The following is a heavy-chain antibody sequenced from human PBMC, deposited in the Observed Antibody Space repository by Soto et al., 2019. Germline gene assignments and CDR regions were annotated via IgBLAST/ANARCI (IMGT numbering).Heavy chain of an antibody. Sequence: QVQLQQWSAGLLKPSETLSLACAVYGGSFSGPNWSWIRQPPGKGLEWIGEINHSGSTNYNPSLKSRVTISIDMSKNLYSLKVSSVTAADTAVYYCARGWGFGFDPWGQGILVTVSS. V-gene: IGHV4-34*01. CDR2: INHSGST. D-gene: IGHD3-10*01. CDR1: GGSFSGPN. J-gene: IGHJ5*02. CDR3: ARGWGFGFDP.